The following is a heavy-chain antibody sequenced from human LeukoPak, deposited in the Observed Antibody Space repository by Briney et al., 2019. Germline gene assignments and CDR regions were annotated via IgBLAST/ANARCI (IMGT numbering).Heavy chain of an antibody. V-gene: IGHV3-21*01. J-gene: IGHJ4*02. Sequence: GGSLRLSCAASGFSFSTYSMNWVRQAPGKGLECVSSISSSSNYIYYADSVKGRFTTSRDNAKNSLYLQMTSLRAEDTAVYYCARDPPYSSSLGLIDYWGQGTLVTVSS. CDR1: GFSFSTYS. CDR2: ISSSSNYI. CDR3: ARDPPYSSSLGLIDY. D-gene: IGHD6-13*01.